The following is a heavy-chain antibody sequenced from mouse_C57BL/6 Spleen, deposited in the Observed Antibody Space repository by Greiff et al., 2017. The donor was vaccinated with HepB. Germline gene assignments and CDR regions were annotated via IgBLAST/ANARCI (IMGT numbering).Heavy chain of an antibody. CDR1: GYSFTSYY. CDR3: AYSNYEWYFDV. Sequence: VQLQQSGPELVKPGASVKISCKASGYSFTSYYIHWVKQRPGQGLEWIGWIYPGSGNTKYNEKFKGKATLTADTSSSTAYMQLSSLTSEDSAVYYCAYSNYEWYFDVWGTGTTVTVSS. J-gene: IGHJ1*03. D-gene: IGHD2-5*01. V-gene: IGHV1-66*01. CDR2: IYPGSGNT.